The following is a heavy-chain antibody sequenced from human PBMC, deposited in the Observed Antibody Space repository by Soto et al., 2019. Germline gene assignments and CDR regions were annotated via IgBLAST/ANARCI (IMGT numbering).Heavy chain of an antibody. CDR2: IYNTGRT. D-gene: IGHD2-8*01. CDR3: ARDSHDSAESGPLPNGYGMDV. Sequence: PSETLSLTCTVSGGSITSGGFYWTWIRHHPGEGLEWMGYIYNTGRTYYNPSLKTRVTISLDTSNNQFSLRLTPVTAADTAVYYCARDSHDSAESGPLPNGYGMDVWGQGTTVTVSS. J-gene: IGHJ6*01. CDR1: GGSITSGGFY. V-gene: IGHV4-31*03.